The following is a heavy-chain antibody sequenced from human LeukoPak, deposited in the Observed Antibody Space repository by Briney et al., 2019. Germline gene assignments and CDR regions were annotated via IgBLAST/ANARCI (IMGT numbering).Heavy chain of an antibody. CDR3: AKNGLGAVVKTD. V-gene: IGHV7-4-1*02. J-gene: IGHJ4*02. D-gene: IGHD3-22*01. Sequence: ASVTVSFKASGYTFTIYAMNWVRQAPGQGLEWMGWINTNTGNPTYAQGFTGRIVFSLYTSVSTAYLQISSLKAEDSAVYYCAKNGLGAVVKTDWGQGTLVTVSS. CDR1: GYTFTIYA. CDR2: INTNTGNP.